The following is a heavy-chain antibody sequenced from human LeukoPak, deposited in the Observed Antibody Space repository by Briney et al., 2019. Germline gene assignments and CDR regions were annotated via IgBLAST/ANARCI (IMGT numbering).Heavy chain of an antibody. Sequence: GGSLRLSCAASGFTFSSYSMNWVRQAPGKGLEWVSSISSSSSYIYYADSVKGRFTISRDNAKNSLYLQMNSLRAEDTAIYYCAKNYGSGSSVKYYYYMDVWGKGTTVTVSS. J-gene: IGHJ6*03. CDR3: AKNYGSGSSVKYYYYMDV. V-gene: IGHV3-21*04. CDR2: ISSSSSYI. CDR1: GFTFSSYS. D-gene: IGHD3-10*01.